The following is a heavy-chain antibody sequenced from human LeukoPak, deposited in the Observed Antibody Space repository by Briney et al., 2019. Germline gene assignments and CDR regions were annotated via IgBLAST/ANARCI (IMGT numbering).Heavy chain of an antibody. CDR1: GFTFSSYA. Sequence: GGSLRLSCAASGFTFSSYAMTWVRQAPGKGLGWVSLITGGGGSTYYVDSVKGRFTIARDNSKSTLYLEMNSLRAEDTAVYYCAKRSGTDSLGGTNFDYWGQGTRVTVSS. D-gene: IGHD6-19*01. J-gene: IGHJ4*02. V-gene: IGHV3-23*01. CDR3: AKRSGTDSLGGTNFDY. CDR2: ITGGGGST.